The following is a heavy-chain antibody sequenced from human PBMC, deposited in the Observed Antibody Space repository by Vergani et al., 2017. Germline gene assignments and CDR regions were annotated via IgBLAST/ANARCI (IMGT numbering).Heavy chain of an antibody. CDR3: AREPHYYDATGYNYHV. V-gene: IGHV4-38-2*02. CDR2: IYGSGTT. J-gene: IGHJ4*02. D-gene: IGHD3-22*01. Sequence: QVQLQESGPGLVKPSETLSLTCTVSGYSISNGYHWGWIRQPPGEGLDWIGRIYGSGTTNYNPSLRSRVTISVDTSKNQFSLHLSSVTAADTAVYFCAREPHYYDATGYNYHVWGQGTLVIVSS. CDR1: GYSISNGYH.